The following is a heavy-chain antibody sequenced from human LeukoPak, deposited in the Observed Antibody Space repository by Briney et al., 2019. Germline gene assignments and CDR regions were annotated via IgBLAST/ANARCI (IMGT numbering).Heavy chain of an antibody. J-gene: IGHJ4*02. Sequence: GGSLRLSCVVSGLTFSSHSMSWVRQAPGMGLEWVSGISASGGDTWYPDSVKGRFTISRDNSKNTLFLQMNSLRVEDTAIYYCAKDEAGPEYWGQGTLVTVSS. CDR1: GLTFSSHS. V-gene: IGHV3-23*01. D-gene: IGHD6-13*01. CDR3: AKDEAGPEY. CDR2: ISASGGDT.